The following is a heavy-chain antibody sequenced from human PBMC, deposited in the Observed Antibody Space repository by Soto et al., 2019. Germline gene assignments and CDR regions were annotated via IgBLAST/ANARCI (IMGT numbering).Heavy chain of an antibody. Sequence: QVQLVESGGGVVQPGRSLRLSCAASGFTFTNSALHWVRQAPGKGLDWVAVISYDGNHEYYADSVKGRFTISRDNLKNTLYLQMNILRPEDTAVYYCARDQGITFGEIIVPPVDYWGQGTLVTVSS. CDR3: ARDQGITFGEIIVPPVDY. CDR1: GFTFTNSA. CDR2: ISYDGNHE. J-gene: IGHJ4*02. D-gene: IGHD3-16*02. V-gene: IGHV3-30*04.